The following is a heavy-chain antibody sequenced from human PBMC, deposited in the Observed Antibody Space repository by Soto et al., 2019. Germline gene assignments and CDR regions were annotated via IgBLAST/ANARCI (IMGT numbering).Heavy chain of an antibody. D-gene: IGHD3-10*01. Sequence: PGGSLRLSCAASGFTFSKYGMHWVRQAPGKGLEWVAVISDGGVSKYYADSVQGRFTISRDNSESAVFLQMNSLRPDDTALYFCARAYYFGSGTSYTLYYWGQGTQVTVS. V-gene: IGHV3-30*03. CDR1: GFTFSKYG. CDR2: ISDGGVSK. J-gene: IGHJ4*02. CDR3: ARAYYFGSGTSYTLYY.